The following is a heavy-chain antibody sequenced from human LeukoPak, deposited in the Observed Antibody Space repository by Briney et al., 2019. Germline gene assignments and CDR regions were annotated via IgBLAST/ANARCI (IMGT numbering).Heavy chain of an antibody. CDR3: ARIGDYGSGSEGFDP. CDR1: GYTFTSYY. V-gene: IGHV1-46*04. Sequence: GASVKVSCKASGYTFTSYYIHWVRQAPGQGLEWMGIISPSVGTTTYAQKLQGRVTMTRDTSTTTVYMELRSLRSEDTAVYYCARIGDYGSGSEGFDPWGQGTPVTVSS. D-gene: IGHD3-10*01. CDR2: ISPSVGTT. J-gene: IGHJ5*02.